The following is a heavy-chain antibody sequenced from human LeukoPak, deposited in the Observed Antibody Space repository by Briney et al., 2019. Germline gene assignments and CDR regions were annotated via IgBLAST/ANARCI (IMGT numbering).Heavy chain of an antibody. D-gene: IGHD1-26*01. CDR3: ARGSDSGSYYYWYFDL. CDR1: GGSFSGYY. J-gene: IGHJ2*01. V-gene: IGHV4-34*01. Sequence: SETLSLTCAVYGGSFSGYYWSWIRQPPGKGLEWIGEINHSGSTNYNPSLKSRVTISVDTSKNQLSLKLSSVTAADTAVYYCARGSDSGSYYYWYFDLWGRGTLVTVSS. CDR2: INHSGST.